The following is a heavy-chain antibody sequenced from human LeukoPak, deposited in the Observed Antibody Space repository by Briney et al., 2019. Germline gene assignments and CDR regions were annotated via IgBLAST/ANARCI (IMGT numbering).Heavy chain of an antibody. CDR1: GFTFSSYS. Sequence: GGSLRLSCAASGFTFSSYSMNWVRQAPGKGLEWVSSISSSSSYIYYADSVKGRFTISRDNAKNSLYLQMNSLRAEDTAVYYCAKLAGAHSLGDYWGQGTLVTVSS. CDR3: AKLAGAHSLGDY. V-gene: IGHV3-21*04. CDR2: ISSSSSYI. J-gene: IGHJ4*02. D-gene: IGHD7-27*01.